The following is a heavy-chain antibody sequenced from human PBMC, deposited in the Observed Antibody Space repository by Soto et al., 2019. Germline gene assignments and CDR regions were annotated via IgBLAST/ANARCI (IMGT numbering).Heavy chain of an antibody. J-gene: IGHJ6*02. CDR1: GGTFSSYA. D-gene: IGHD6-13*01. CDR2: IIPIFGTA. CDR3: ARGGAEAHASVLYGMDV. Sequence: SVKVSCKASGGTFSSYAISWVRQAPGQGLEWMGGIIPIFGTANYEQKFQGRVTITADKYTSTAYMELSSLRSEDTAVYYCARGGAEAHASVLYGMDVWRQATTVTVSS. V-gene: IGHV1-69*06.